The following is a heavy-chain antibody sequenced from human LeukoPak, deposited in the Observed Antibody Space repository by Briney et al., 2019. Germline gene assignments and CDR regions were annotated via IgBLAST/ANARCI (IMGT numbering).Heavy chain of an antibody. J-gene: IGHJ5*02. CDR2: IYYSGST. Sequence: PSETLSLTCSVSGDSISSSSYNWGWIRQPPGKGLEWIGSIYYSGSTYYNPSLKSRVTISVDTSKNQFSLKLSSVTAADTAVYYCARHRRYYDYVWGSYRCNWFDPWGQGTLVTVSS. D-gene: IGHD3-16*02. CDR3: ARHRRYYDYVWGSYRCNWFDP. V-gene: IGHV4-39*01. CDR1: GDSISSSSYN.